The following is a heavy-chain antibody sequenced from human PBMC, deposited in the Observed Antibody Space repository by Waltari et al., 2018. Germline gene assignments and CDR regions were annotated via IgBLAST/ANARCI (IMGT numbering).Heavy chain of an antibody. J-gene: IGHJ6*03. Sequence: QVQLVQSGAEVKKPGASVKGSCKASGYTFTSYYMHWVRQAPGQGLEWMGIINPSGGSTSYAQKFQGRVTMTRDTSTSTVYMELSSLRSEDTAVYYCARGGPSSWDAYYYYYMDVWGKGTTVTISS. CDR3: ARGGPSSWDAYYYYYMDV. D-gene: IGHD6-13*01. CDR1: GYTFTSYY. CDR2: INPSGGST. V-gene: IGHV1-46*01.